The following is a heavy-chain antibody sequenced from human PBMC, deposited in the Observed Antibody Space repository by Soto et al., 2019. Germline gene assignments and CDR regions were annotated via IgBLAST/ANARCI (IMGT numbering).Heavy chain of an antibody. CDR2: ISSSSSYI. CDR3: ARDHYGDYGMDV. Sequence: EVQLVESGGGLVKPWGSLRLSCAASGFTCSSYSMNWVRQAPGEALEWVSSISSSSSYIYYADSVKGRFTISRDNAKNSLYLQTNSLRAEDTAVYYCARDHYGDYGMDVWGQGTTVTVSS. J-gene: IGHJ6*02. V-gene: IGHV3-21*01. CDR1: GFTCSSYS. D-gene: IGHD4-17*01.